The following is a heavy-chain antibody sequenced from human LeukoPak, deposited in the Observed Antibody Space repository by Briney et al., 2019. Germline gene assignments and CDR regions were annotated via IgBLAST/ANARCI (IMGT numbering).Heavy chain of an antibody. J-gene: IGHJ3*02. Sequence: PSETLSLTCAVYGGSFSGYYWSWIRQPPGKGLEWIGEINHSGSTNYNPSLKSRVTISVDTSKNQFSLKLSSVTAADTAVYYCARAEDIMITFEGVIVHGAAFDIWGQGTMVTVSS. CDR3: ARAEDIMITFEGVIVHGAAFDI. CDR2: INHSGST. CDR1: GGSFSGYY. D-gene: IGHD3-16*02. V-gene: IGHV4-34*01.